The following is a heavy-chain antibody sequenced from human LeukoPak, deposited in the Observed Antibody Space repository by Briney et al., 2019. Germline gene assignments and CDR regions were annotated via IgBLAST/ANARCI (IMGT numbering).Heavy chain of an antibody. CDR1: GFTFSTYG. CDR3: AKSRLPYGSASYVRD. D-gene: IGHD6-19*01. Sequence: GGSLRLSCAASGFTFSTYGMSWVRQGPGKGLEWLAVISYDGSKKDYADSVKGRFTISRDDSENTLYLQMNSLRAEDTAVYYCAKSRLPYGSASYVRDWGQGTLVTVSS. CDR2: ISYDGSKK. V-gene: IGHV3-30*18. J-gene: IGHJ4*02.